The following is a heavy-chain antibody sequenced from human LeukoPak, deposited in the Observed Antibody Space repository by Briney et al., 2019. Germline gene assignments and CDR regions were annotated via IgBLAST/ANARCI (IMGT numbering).Heavy chain of an antibody. CDR1: GFTFSSYG. V-gene: IGHV3-30*18. CDR2: ISYDGSNK. D-gene: IGHD6-19*01. Sequence: GGSLRLSCAASGFTFSSYGMHWVRQAPGKGLEWAAVISYDGSNKYYADSVKGRFTISRDNSKNTLYLQMNSLRAEDTAVYYCAKEIAVAGTPFDYWGQGTLVTVSS. J-gene: IGHJ4*02. CDR3: AKEIAVAGTPFDY.